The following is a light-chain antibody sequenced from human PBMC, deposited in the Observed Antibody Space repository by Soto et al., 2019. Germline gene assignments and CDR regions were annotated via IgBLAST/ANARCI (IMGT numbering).Light chain of an antibody. V-gene: IGKV1-5*03. CDR3: QQYNSYSPWT. CDR1: QSISSW. Sequence: DIQMTQSPSTLSASVGDRVTITCRACQSISSWLAWYQQKPGKAPKLLIYKASSLESGVPSRFSGSGSGTEFTLTISSPQPDDFATHYCQQYNSYSPWTFGQGTKVQIK. J-gene: IGKJ1*01. CDR2: KAS.